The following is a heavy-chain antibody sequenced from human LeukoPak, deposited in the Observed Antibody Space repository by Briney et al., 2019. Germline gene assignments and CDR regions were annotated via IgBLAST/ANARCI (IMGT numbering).Heavy chain of an antibody. CDR3: ARGWGYDSSGNYWGY. V-gene: IGHV1-2*02. J-gene: IGHJ4*02. Sequence: EASVKVSCKASGYTFTGYYIHWVRQAPGQGLEWMGWINPNSGGTNYAQKFQGRVTMTRDTSISTAYMELSRLRSDDTAVYYCARGWGYDSSGNYWGYWGQGTLVTVSS. CDR1: GYTFTGYY. D-gene: IGHD3-22*01. CDR2: INPNSGGT.